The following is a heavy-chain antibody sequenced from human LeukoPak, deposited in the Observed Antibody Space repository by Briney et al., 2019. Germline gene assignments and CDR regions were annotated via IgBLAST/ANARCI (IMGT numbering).Heavy chain of an antibody. D-gene: IGHD3-9*01. Sequence: GGSLRLSCAASGFTVSSNYMSWVRQAPGKGLEWVSVIYGGGSTYYADSVKGRFTISRDNSKNTLYLQMNSLRAEDTAMYYCARRFRVLRYFDWLDGMDVWGQGTLVTVSS. CDR2: IYGGGST. CDR3: ARRFRVLRYFDWLDGMDV. V-gene: IGHV3-66*01. J-gene: IGHJ6*02. CDR1: GFTVSSNY.